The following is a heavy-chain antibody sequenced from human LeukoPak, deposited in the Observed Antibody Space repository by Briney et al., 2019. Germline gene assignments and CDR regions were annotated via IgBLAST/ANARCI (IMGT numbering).Heavy chain of an antibody. J-gene: IGHJ6*02. V-gene: IGHV4-59*01. CDR2: IYYSGST. D-gene: IGHD3-10*01. Sequence: SETLSLTCTVSGGSISNYYWSWIRQPPGKGLEWIGYIYYSGSTNYNPSLKSRVTISVDTSKNQFSLKLSSVTATDTAVYYCARVTMVRGVINSYYYYGMDVWGQGTTVTVSS. CDR3: ARVTMVRGVINSYYYYGMDV. CDR1: GGSISNYY.